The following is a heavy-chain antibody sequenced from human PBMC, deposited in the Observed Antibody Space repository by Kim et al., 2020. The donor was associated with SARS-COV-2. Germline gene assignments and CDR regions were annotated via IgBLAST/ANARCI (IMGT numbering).Heavy chain of an antibody. D-gene: IGHD2-15*01. CDR1: GFTFSDYY. CDR2: XSSSGSTI. J-gene: IGHJ6*01. CDR3: XRDFXVAEPXXYYGMXV. Sequence: GGSLRLSCAASGFTFSDYYMSWIRQAPGKGLEWVSYXSSSGSTIYYADSVKGRFTISRXXAKNSLYLQMNSLRAEDTXVYYCXRDFXVAEPXXYYGMXV. V-gene: IGHV3-11*01.